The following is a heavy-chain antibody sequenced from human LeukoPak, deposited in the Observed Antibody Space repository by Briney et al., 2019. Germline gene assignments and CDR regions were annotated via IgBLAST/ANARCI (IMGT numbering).Heavy chain of an antibody. D-gene: IGHD1-7*01. J-gene: IGHJ3*02. CDR2: IIPIFGTA. CDR3: ARGSSQNWNYGGAHHAFDI. Sequence: GASVKVSCKASGGTFSSYAISWVRQAPGQGLEWMGRIIPIFGTANYAQKFQGRVTITTDESTSTAYMELSSLRSEDTAVYHCARGSSQNWNYGGAHHAFDIWGQGTMVTVSS. V-gene: IGHV1-69*05. CDR1: GGTFSSYA.